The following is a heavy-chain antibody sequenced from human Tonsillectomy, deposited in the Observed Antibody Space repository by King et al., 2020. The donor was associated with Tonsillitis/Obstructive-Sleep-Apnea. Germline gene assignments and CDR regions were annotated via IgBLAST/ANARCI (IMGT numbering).Heavy chain of an antibody. CDR1: GYTFTSYD. Sequence: VQLVESGAEVKKPGASVKVSCKASGYTFTSYDINWVRQATGQGLEWMGWMNPNSGNTGYAQKFQGRVTMTRNTSISTAYMELSSLRSEDTAVYYCARGPIYCSSTSCYSWFDPWGQGTLVTVSS. V-gene: IGHV1-8*01. CDR3: ARGPIYCSSTSCYSWFDP. CDR2: MNPNSGNT. D-gene: IGHD2-2*01. J-gene: IGHJ5*02.